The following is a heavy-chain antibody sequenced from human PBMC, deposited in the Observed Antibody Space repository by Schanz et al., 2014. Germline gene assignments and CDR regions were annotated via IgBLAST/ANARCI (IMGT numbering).Heavy chain of an antibody. V-gene: IGHV3-48*04. CDR2: ITYNGGAI. CDR3: ARDFLLEQLGYSHYYYAMDV. D-gene: IGHD2-15*01. Sequence: EVQLVESGGGLVQPGGSLRLSCAASGFTFSSNSFNWVRQAPGKGLEWISYITYNGGAIYYADSVKGRFTISRDSAENSLFLQMNSLRAEDTAVYYCARDFLLEQLGYSHYYYAMDVWGQGTTXTVSS. J-gene: IGHJ6*02. CDR1: GFTFSSNS.